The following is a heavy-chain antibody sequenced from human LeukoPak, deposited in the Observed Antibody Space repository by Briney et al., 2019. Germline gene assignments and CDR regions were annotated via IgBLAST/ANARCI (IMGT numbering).Heavy chain of an antibody. V-gene: IGHV3-23*01. CDR3: AKRPDRTITNCFRFEY. CDR1: GFTFSTYA. CDR2: ISGDGGST. J-gene: IGHJ4*02. Sequence: PGGSLRLSCAASGFTFSTYAMSWVRQAPGQGLEWVSSISGDGGSTYYAESVKGRFTISRDDSKNTLYLQMNSLRAEDTAVYYCAKRPDRTITNCFRFEYWGQGTLVTVSS. D-gene: IGHD2-21*01.